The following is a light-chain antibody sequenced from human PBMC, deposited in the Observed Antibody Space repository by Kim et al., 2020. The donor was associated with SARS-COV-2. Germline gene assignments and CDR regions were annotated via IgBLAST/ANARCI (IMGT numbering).Light chain of an antibody. CDR3: NSRGSNDNVL. CDR2: GKN. J-gene: IGLJ2*01. CDR1: SLRSYY. V-gene: IGLV3-19*01. Sequence: ALGQTVRITCQGDSLRSYYATWYQQKPGQAPIVVIYGKNNRPSGIPDRFSGSSSGDTTSFTLTGTQAGDEADYYCNSRGSNDNVLFGGGTKLTVL.